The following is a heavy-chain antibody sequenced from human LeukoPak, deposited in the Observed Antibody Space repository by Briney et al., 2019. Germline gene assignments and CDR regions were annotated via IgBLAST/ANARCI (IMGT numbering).Heavy chain of an antibody. CDR1: GFTFSSYA. CDR2: ISGSGGST. CDR3: AKDLGVGWYYFDY. V-gene: IGHV3-23*01. Sequence: GGSLRLSCAASGFTFSSYAMSWVRQAPGKGLEWVSAISGSGGSTYYADSVKGRFTISRDNSKNTLYGQMNRLRGEDTAVYYCAKDLGVGWYYFDYWGQGTLVTVSS. J-gene: IGHJ4*02. D-gene: IGHD2-8*01.